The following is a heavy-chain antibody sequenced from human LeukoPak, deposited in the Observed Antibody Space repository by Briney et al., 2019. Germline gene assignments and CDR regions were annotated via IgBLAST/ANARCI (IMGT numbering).Heavy chain of an antibody. CDR1: GYTFTGYY. J-gene: IGHJ4*02. V-gene: IGHV1-2*02. D-gene: IGHD3-22*01. CDR3: ARPGDYYDSSGYY. CDR2: INPNSGGT. Sequence: ASVKVSCKASGYTFTGYYMHWVRQAPGQGLEWMGWINPNSGGTNYAQKFQGGVTMTRDTSISTAYMELSRLRSDDTAVYYCARPGDYYDSSGYYWGQGTLVTVSS.